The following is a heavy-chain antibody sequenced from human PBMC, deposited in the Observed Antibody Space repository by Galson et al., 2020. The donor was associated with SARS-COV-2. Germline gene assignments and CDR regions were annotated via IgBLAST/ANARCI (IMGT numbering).Heavy chain of an antibody. Sequence: ASVKVSCKASGYTFTGYYLHWVRQAPGQGLEWMGWINPHSGGKQYAQQFQGRVTMTRDTSINTAYMELKRLRSDDTAVYYCASVYVFYDKRAWVDPWGQGTLGTVSS. CDR3: ASVYVFYDKRAWVDP. CDR1: GYTFTGYY. V-gene: IGHV1-2*02. CDR2: INPHSGGK. J-gene: IGHJ5*02. D-gene: IGHD3-22*01.